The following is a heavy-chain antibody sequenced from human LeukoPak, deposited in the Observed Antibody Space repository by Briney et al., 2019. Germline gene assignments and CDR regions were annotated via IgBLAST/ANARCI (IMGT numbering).Heavy chain of an antibody. CDR2: IYYSGST. Sequence: SQTLSLTCTVSGGSISSGDYYWSWIRQPPGKGLEWIGYIYYSGSTYYNPSLKSRVTISVDTSKNQFSLKLSSVTAADTAVYYCARGLGGSERLDYWGQGTLVTVSS. D-gene: IGHD1-26*01. V-gene: IGHV4-30-4*08. CDR3: ARGLGGSERLDY. CDR1: GGSISSGDYY. J-gene: IGHJ4*02.